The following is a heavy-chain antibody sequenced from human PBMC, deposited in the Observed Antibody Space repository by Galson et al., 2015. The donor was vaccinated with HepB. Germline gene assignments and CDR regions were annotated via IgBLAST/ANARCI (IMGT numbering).Heavy chain of an antibody. Sequence: SVKVSCKASGYTFTSYATNWVRQAPGQGLEWMGWINTNTGNPTYAQGFTGRFVFSLDTSVSTAYLQISSLKAEDTAVYYCARGSVYYGSGSYPIPPDFDYWGQGTLVTVSS. CDR1: GYTFTSYA. CDR3: ARGSVYYGSGSYPIPPDFDY. V-gene: IGHV7-4-1*02. CDR2: INTNTGNP. D-gene: IGHD3-10*01. J-gene: IGHJ4*02.